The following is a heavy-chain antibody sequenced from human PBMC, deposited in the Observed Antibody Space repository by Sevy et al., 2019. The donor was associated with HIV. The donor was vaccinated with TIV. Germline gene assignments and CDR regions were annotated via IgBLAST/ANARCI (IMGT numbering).Heavy chain of an antibody. CDR3: ARDPRSSGWYIPYYFDY. Sequence: KQSQTLSLTSAISGDSVSSNSAAWTWIRQSPSRGLEWLGRTYYRSQWYNDYAVFVKSRITINPDTSKNQFSLQLNSVTPEDTAVYYCARDPRSSGWYIPYYFDYWGQGTLVTVSS. V-gene: IGHV6-1*01. J-gene: IGHJ4*02. CDR2: TYYRSQWYN. CDR1: GDSVSSNSAA. D-gene: IGHD6-19*01.